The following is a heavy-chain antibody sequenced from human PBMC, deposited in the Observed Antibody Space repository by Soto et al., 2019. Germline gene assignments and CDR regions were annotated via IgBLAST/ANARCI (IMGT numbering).Heavy chain of an antibody. J-gene: IGHJ4*02. CDR1: GGSISSSSNY. CDR2: IYYSGST. CDR3: AKMTGGYLRASNFDY. Sequence: PSETLSLTCTVSGGSISSSSNYWGWIRQPPGKGLEWIGSIYYSGSTYYNPSLKSRVTISVDTSKNTLYLQMNSLSAEDTAVYYCAKMTGGYLRASNFDYWGQGTLVTVSS. V-gene: IGHV4-39*07. D-gene: IGHD2-8*02.